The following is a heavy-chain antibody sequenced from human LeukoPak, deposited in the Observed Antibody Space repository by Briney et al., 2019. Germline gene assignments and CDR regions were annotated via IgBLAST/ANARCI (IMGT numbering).Heavy chain of an antibody. J-gene: IGHJ4*02. Sequence: GGSLRLSCAASGFTFSSYAMSRVRQAPGKGLEWVSAISGSGGSTYYADSVKGRFTISRDNSKNTLYLQMNSLRAEDTAVYYCAKVPAGLRIQLWLSRYYFDYWGQGTLVTVSS. CDR1: GFTFSSYA. V-gene: IGHV3-23*01. CDR2: ISGSGGST. CDR3: AKVPAGLRIQLWLSRYYFDY. D-gene: IGHD5-18*01.